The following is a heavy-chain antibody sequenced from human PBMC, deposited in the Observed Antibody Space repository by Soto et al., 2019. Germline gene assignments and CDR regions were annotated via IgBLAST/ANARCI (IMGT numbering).Heavy chain of an antibody. Sequence: PGGSLRLSCAASGFTFSGYAMSWVRQAPGKGLEWVSSISGSGGSTYYADSVKGRFTISRDDSKNTLYLQMNSLRAEDTAVYYCAREGPEMATEFSSAYYGMDVWGQGTTVTVSS. J-gene: IGHJ6*02. D-gene: IGHD5-12*01. CDR1: GFTFSGYA. CDR3: AREGPEMATEFSSAYYGMDV. V-gene: IGHV3-23*01. CDR2: ISGSGGST.